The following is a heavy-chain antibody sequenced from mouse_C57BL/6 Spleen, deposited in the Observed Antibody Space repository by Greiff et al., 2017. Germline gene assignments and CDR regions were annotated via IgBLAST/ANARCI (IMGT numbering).Heavy chain of an antibody. V-gene: IGHV3-6*01. CDR3: AREALRYYFDY. D-gene: IGHD1-1*01. Sequence: EVKLMESGPGLVKPSQSLSLTCSVTGYSITSGYYWNWIRQFPGNKLEWMGYISYDGSNKYNPSLKNRISITRDPSKNQFFLKLNSVTTEDTATYYCAREALRYYFDYWGQGTTLTVSS. CDR1: GYSITSGYY. CDR2: ISYDGSN. J-gene: IGHJ2*01.